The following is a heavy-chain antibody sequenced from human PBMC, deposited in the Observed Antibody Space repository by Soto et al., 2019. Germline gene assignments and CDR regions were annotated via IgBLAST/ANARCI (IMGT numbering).Heavy chain of an antibody. CDR1: GGTFSSYA. CDR2: IIPIFGTA. V-gene: IGHV1-69*13. Sequence: SVKVSCKASGGTFSSYAISWVRQAPGQGLEWMGGIIPIFGTANYAQKFQGRVTITADESTSTAYMELSSLRSEDTAVYYCAREGGGYDLQGPFEYWGQGTLVTVSS. CDR3: AREGGGYDLQGPFEY. D-gene: IGHD5-12*01. J-gene: IGHJ4*02.